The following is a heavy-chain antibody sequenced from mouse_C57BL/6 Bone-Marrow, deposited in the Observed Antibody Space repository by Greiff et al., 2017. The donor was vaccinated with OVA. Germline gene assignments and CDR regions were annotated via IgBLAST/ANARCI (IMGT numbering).Heavy chain of an antibody. J-gene: IGHJ3*01. CDR1: GFTFSDYG. V-gene: IGHV5-17*01. CDR2: ISSGSSTI. CDR3: ARDGYYGWFAY. D-gene: IGHD2-3*01. Sequence: EVKLVESGGGLVKPGGSLKLSCAASGFTFSDYGMHWVRQAPEKGLEWVAYISSGSSTIYYADTVKGRFTISRDNAKNTLFLQMTSLRSEDTAMYYCARDGYYGWFAYWGQGTLVTVSA.